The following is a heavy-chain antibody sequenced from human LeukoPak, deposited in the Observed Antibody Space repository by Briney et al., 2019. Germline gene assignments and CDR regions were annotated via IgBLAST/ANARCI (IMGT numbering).Heavy chain of an antibody. D-gene: IGHD3-3*01. V-gene: IGHV3-48*01. J-gene: IGHJ4*02. Sequence: GGSLRLSCAASGFTFSSYSMNWVRQAPGKGLEWVSYISSSSSTIYYADSVKGRFTISRDNAKNSLYLQINSLRAEDTAVYYCARDSNDFWSGYSASDYWGQGTLVTVSS. CDR1: GFTFSSYS. CDR2: ISSSSSTI. CDR3: ARDSNDFWSGYSASDY.